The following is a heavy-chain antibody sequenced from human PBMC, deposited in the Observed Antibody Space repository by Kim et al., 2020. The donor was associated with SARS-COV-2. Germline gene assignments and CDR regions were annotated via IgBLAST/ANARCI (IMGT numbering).Heavy chain of an antibody. CDR2: INPNTDDR. CDR3: AVSILKGYYYGMDV. J-gene: IGHJ6*02. Sequence: ASVKVSCQASGYTFIGYYMHWVRQAPGQGLEWMGWINPNTDDRNYAQKFQGRVTLTRDTSISTAYMELSSLRYDDTALYYCAVSILKGYYYGMDVWGQGTTVTVSS. CDR1: GYTFIGYY. V-gene: IGHV1-2*02. D-gene: IGHD6-6*01.